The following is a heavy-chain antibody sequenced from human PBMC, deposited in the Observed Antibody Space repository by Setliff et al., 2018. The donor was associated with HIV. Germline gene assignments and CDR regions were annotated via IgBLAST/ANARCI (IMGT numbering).Heavy chain of an antibody. CDR3: ARVPNWGEAPFAFDV. Sequence: SETLSLTCTLSGFSISSDGFHWNWIRQRPGKGLEWIGYIFGSGITYYNPSLKSQLRISIDTSANQFSVGLSSVTAADTALYFCARVPNWGEAPFAFDVWGLGTMVTVSS. CDR2: IFGSGIT. V-gene: IGHV4-31*01. CDR1: GFSISSDGFH. J-gene: IGHJ3*01. D-gene: IGHD7-27*01.